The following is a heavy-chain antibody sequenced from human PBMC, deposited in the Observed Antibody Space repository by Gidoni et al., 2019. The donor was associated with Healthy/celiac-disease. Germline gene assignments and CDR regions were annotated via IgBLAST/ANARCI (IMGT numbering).Heavy chain of an antibody. D-gene: IGHD3-16*01. Sequence: EVQLVESGGGLVQPGGSQRLSCAASGFTVSSNYMIWVRQAPGKGLEWVSVIYSGGSTYYADSVNGRFTISRDNSKNTLYLQMNSLRAEDTAVYYCARDWGQIGGVDVWGQGTTVTVSS. J-gene: IGHJ6*02. CDR3: ARDWGQIGGVDV. CDR1: GFTVSSNY. V-gene: IGHV3-66*01. CDR2: IYSGGST.